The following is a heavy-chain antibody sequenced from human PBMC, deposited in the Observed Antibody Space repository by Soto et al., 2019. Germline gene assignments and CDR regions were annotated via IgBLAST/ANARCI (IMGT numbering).Heavy chain of an antibody. J-gene: IGHJ6*02. Sequence: SVKVSCKASGGTFSSYAISWVRQAPGQGLEWMGGIIPIFGTANYAQKFQGRVTITADESTSTAYMELSSLRSEDTAVYYCARAEIPAAFLAYYYYGMDVWGQGTTVTVSS. CDR2: IIPIFGTA. CDR3: ARAEIPAAFLAYYYYGMDV. D-gene: IGHD2-2*01. CDR1: GGTFSSYA. V-gene: IGHV1-69*13.